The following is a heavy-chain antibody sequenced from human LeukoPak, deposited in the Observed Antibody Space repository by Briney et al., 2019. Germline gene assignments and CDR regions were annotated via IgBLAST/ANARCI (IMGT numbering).Heavy chain of an antibody. J-gene: IGHJ4*02. CDR1: GYTFTSYA. V-gene: IGHV1-3*01. Sequence: ASVKVSCKASGYTFTSYAMHWVRQAPGQRLEWMGWINAGNGNTKYSQKFQGRVTITRDTSASTAYMELSSLRSEDTAVYYCARDTWYGGEFDYWGQGTPVTVSS. CDR2: INAGNGNT. CDR3: ARDTWYGGEFDY. D-gene: IGHD4-23*01.